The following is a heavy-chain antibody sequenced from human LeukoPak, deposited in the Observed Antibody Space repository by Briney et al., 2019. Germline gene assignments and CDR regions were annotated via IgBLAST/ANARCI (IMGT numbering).Heavy chain of an antibody. V-gene: IGHV1-18*01. Sequence: ASVKVSCKASGGTFSSYAISWVRQAPGQGLEWMGWISAYNGHTKYSQKLQDRVIMITDTSTSTAYMELRSLRSEDTAVYYCARFAVHRRLTVAGQFGLDYWGQGTLVTVSS. CDR1: GGTFSSYA. J-gene: IGHJ4*02. D-gene: IGHD6-19*01. CDR2: ISAYNGHT. CDR3: ARFAVHRRLTVAGQFGLDY.